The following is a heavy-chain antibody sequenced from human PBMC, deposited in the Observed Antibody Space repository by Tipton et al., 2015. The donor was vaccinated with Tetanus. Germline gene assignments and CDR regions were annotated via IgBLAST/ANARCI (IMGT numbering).Heavy chain of an antibody. V-gene: IGHV5-51*01. J-gene: IGHJ4*02. CDR1: GYIFNNYW. CDR2: IYPGDSDT. CDR3: ARAHCTDGVCNFDF. D-gene: IGHD2-8*01. Sequence: LVQSGGEVKKPGESLKISCKGSGYIFNNYWIGWVRQKPGKGLEWVGIIYPGDSDTRYSPSFQGQVTISVDKSINTAYLQWSSLKASDTSMFYCARAHCTDGVCNFDFWGQGALVTVAS.